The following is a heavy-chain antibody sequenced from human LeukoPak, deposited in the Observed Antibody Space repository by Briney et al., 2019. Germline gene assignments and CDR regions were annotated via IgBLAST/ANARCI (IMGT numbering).Heavy chain of an antibody. J-gene: IGHJ6*03. Sequence: SETLSLTCAVYGGSFSSYYWSWIRQPPGKGLEWIGEINHSGSTNYNPSLKSRVTISVDTSKNQFSPKLSSVTAADTAVYYCARGLRVVPAAIAIYYYYYMDVWGKGTTVTVSS. CDR3: ARGLRVVPAAIAIYYYYYMDV. CDR1: GGSFSSYY. V-gene: IGHV4-34*01. CDR2: INHSGST. D-gene: IGHD2-2*02.